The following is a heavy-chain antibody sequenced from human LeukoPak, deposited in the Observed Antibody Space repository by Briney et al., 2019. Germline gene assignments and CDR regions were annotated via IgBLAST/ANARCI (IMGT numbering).Heavy chain of an antibody. J-gene: IGHJ5*02. D-gene: IGHD6-19*01. CDR3: AREIAVAGLSS. CDR1: GFTFSSYS. Sequence: GGSLRLSCAASGFTFSSYSMNWVRQAPGKGLEWVSSISSSSSYMYYADPVKGRFTISRDNAKNSLYLQMNSLRAEDTAVYYCAREIAVAGLSSWGQGTLVTVSS. V-gene: IGHV3-21*01. CDR2: ISSSSSYM.